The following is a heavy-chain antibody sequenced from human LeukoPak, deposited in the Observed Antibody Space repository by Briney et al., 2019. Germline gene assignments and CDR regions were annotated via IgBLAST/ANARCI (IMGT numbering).Heavy chain of an antibody. CDR2: IHYSGST. CDR1: GDSISSSSYY. D-gene: IGHD1-26*01. V-gene: IGHV4-39*01. CDR3: ARRIVGAAPFNY. J-gene: IGHJ4*02. Sequence: SETLSLTCTVSGDSISSSSYYWGWIRQPLGKGLECIGSIHYSGSTYYNPSLKSRVTLSVDTSKNQFSLKLSSVTAADTAVYYCARRIVGAAPFNYWGQGTLVAVSS.